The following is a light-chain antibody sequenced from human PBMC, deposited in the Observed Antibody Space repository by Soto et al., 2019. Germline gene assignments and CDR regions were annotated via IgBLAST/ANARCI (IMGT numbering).Light chain of an antibody. CDR2: DDN. CDR3: QSYDSSTVV. Sequence: NFMLTQPHSVSESPGKTVSISCTRSSGRIASNYVQWYQQRPGSAPTTVIYDDNQRPSGVPDRFSGSTDGSSNSASLTISGLQTEDEADYYCQSYDSSTVVFGGGTKLTVL. CDR1: SGRIASNY. J-gene: IGLJ2*01. V-gene: IGLV6-57*04.